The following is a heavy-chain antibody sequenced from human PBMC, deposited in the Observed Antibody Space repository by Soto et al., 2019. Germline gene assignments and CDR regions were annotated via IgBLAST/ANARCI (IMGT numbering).Heavy chain of an antibody. D-gene: IGHD1-26*01. CDR2: IIPVSGTA. Sequence: GASLKGSWKASGGAFRRYGVIWVRQVPGQGLEWMGGIIPVSGTANYAVKFQGRVTITVDRVTSTGYMELTSLRSEDTAVYFCASTGEAPEGDESGRGDAFDIWGQGTKVTVSS. CDR3: ASTGEAPEGDESGRGDAFDI. J-gene: IGHJ3*02. V-gene: IGHV1-69*06. CDR1: GGAFRRYG.